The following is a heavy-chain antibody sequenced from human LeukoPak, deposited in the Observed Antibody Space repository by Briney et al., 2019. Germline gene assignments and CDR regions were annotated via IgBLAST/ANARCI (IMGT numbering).Heavy chain of an antibody. J-gene: IGHJ4*02. CDR3: ARDQILVNNDILTGYSDY. D-gene: IGHD3-9*01. Sequence: GGSLRLSCAVSGFTFSSYSMNWVRQAPGKGLEWVSSTSSRRSYIYYADSAKGRFTISRDNAKNSLYLQMNSLRAEDTAVYYCARDQILVNNDILTGYSDYWGQGTVVTVSS. CDR2: TSSRRSYI. V-gene: IGHV3-21*01. CDR1: GFTFSSYS.